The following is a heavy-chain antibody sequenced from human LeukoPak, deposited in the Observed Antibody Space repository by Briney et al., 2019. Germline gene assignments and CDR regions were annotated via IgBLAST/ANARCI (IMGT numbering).Heavy chain of an antibody. D-gene: IGHD3-9*01. CDR3: AKDMAPSFEWVGLDY. V-gene: IGHV3-23*01. CDR1: GFTFSSYA. CDR2: ISGSGGST. Sequence: PGGSLRLSCAASGFTFSSYAMSWVRQAPGKGREWVSAISGSGGSTYYADSVKGRFTISRDNSKNTLYLQMNSLRAEDTAVYYCAKDMAPSFEWVGLDYWGQGTLVTVSS. J-gene: IGHJ4*02.